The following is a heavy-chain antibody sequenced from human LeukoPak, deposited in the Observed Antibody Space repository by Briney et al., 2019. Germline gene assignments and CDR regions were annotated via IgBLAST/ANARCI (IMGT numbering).Heavy chain of an antibody. Sequence: SETLSLTCAVYGGSFSGYYWSWIRQPPGKGLEWIGEINHSGSTNYNPSLKSRVTISVDTSKNQFSLKLSSVTAADTAVYYCARRGPVAGTNYWGQGTPVTVSS. V-gene: IGHV4-34*01. J-gene: IGHJ4*02. CDR1: GGSFSGYY. CDR3: ARRGPVAGTNY. D-gene: IGHD6-19*01. CDR2: INHSGST.